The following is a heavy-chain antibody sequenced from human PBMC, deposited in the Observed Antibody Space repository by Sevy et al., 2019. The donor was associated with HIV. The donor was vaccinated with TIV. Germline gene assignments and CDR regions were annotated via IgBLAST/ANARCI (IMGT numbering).Heavy chain of an antibody. CDR1: GFTFSSYA. Sequence: GGSLRLSCAASGFTFSSYAMSWVRQAPGKGLEWVSAISGSGGSTYYADSVKGRFTISRDNSKNTLYLQMNSLRAEDTAVYYCAKDRWELLAPYYFDYWGQGTLVTVPS. V-gene: IGHV3-23*01. CDR2: ISGSGGST. D-gene: IGHD1-26*01. CDR3: AKDRWELLAPYYFDY. J-gene: IGHJ4*02.